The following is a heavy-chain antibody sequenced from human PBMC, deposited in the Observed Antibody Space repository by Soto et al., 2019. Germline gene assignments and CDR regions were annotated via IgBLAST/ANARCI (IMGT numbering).Heavy chain of an antibody. D-gene: IGHD1-26*01. CDR2: ISAGGSNT. J-gene: IGHJ6*02. CDR1: GFTFRSYA. V-gene: IGHV3-23*01. Sequence: PGGSLRLSCAVSGFTFRSYAMSWVRQAPGKGPEWVSVISAGGSNTYYAESVKGRFTISRDNSKNTLYLQMNSLRDEDTAVYYCAYFTALNYYYGMDVWGQGTTVTVSS. CDR3: AYFTALNYYYGMDV.